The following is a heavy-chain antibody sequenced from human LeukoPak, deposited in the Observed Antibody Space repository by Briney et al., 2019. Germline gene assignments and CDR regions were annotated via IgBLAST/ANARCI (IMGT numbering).Heavy chain of an antibody. CDR3: ACGSAFDY. Sequence: PGGSLRLSCAASGFIFSNYWMSWVRQAPGKGLEWVANIKQDGSEKYYVDSVKGRFTISRDNAKNSLYLQMNSLGAEDTAVYYCACGSAFDYWGQGILVTVSS. CDR2: IKQDGSEK. J-gene: IGHJ4*02. CDR1: GFIFSNYW. V-gene: IGHV3-7*01. D-gene: IGHD1-26*01.